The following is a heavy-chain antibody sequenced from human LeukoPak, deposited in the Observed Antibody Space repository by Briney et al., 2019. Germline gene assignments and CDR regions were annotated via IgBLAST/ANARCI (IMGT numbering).Heavy chain of an antibody. CDR3: ARTRTEYCSSTSCYRHYYYGMDV. V-gene: IGHV1-69*13. D-gene: IGHD2-2*01. Sequence: SVKVSCKASGGTFSSYAISRVRQAPGQGLEWMGGIIPIFGTANYAQKFQGRVTITADESTSTAYMELSSLRSEDTAVYYCARTRTEYCSSTSCYRHYYYGMDVWGKGTTVTVSS. CDR2: IIPIFGTA. CDR1: GGTFSSYA. J-gene: IGHJ6*04.